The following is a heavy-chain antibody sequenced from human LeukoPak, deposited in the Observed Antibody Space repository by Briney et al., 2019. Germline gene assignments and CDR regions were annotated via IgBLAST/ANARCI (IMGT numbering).Heavy chain of an antibody. CDR2: IIPILGIA. D-gene: IGHD4-17*01. CDR1: GYTFSSYA. Sequence: SVKVSCKASGYTFSSYAISWVRQAPGQGLEWMGRIIPILGIANYAQKFQGRVTITADKSTSTAYMELSSLRSEDTAVYYCAREPSYGDSGPDDYWGQGTLVTVSS. V-gene: IGHV1-69*04. CDR3: AREPSYGDSGPDDY. J-gene: IGHJ4*02.